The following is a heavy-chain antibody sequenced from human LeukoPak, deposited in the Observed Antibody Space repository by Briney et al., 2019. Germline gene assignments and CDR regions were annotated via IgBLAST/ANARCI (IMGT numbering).Heavy chain of an antibody. D-gene: IGHD1-14*01. J-gene: IGHJ4*02. CDR2: IGPTGSDR. CDR1: GLTFSTSG. CDR3: ATETNGRHYDY. V-gene: IGHV3-21*06. Sequence: GGSLRLSCTASGLTFSTSGFNWVRQAPGKGLEWVASIGPTGSDRYHADSIKGRFTISRDNASSFLYLQMNSLRAEDTAVYYCATETNGRHYDYWGQGTLLTVSS.